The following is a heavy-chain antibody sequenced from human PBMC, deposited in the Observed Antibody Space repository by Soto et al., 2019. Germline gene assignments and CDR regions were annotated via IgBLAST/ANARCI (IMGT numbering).Heavy chain of an antibody. Sequence: QVQLRESGPGLVKPSETLSLTCTVSGGSISNYYWNWIRQPPGKGLEWIGFIHYRGSTNYNPSLKSRVTISVDTSKTQFALKLSSVTAADTAVYYCARREGGFGRFDYWGQGTLVTVSS. V-gene: IGHV4-59*08. CDR2: IHYRGST. CDR3: ARREGGFGRFDY. D-gene: IGHD3-10*01. J-gene: IGHJ4*02. CDR1: GGSISNYY.